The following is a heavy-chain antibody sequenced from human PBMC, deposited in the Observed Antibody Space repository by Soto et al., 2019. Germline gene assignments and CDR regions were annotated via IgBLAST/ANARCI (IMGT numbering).Heavy chain of an antibody. CDR2: IIPIFGTA. CDR3: AKDLYYDFWSGYYHSRGGPNWFDP. D-gene: IGHD3-3*01. V-gene: IGHV1-69*13. J-gene: IGHJ5*02. CDR1: GGTFSSFA. Sequence: SVKVSCKASGGTFSSFAISWVRQAPGQGLEWMGGIIPIFGTANYAQKFQGRVTITADESTSTAYMELSSLRSEDTAVYYCAKDLYYDFWSGYYHSRGGPNWFDPWGQGTLVTVSS.